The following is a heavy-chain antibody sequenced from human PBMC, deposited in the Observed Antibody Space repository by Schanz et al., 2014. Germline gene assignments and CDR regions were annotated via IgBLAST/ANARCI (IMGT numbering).Heavy chain of an antibody. Sequence: EVQLVESGGGLVQPGGSLRLSCVASGFSFSGFAVHWVRQAPGKGLEWVSAISGSGGSTYYADSVKGRFTISRDNSKNSLYLQMNSLRDEDTAVYYCARDGVGLVYDYWGQGTLVTVSS. CDR1: GFSFSGFA. CDR3: ARDGVGLVYDY. V-gene: IGHV3-23*04. CDR2: ISGSGGST. D-gene: IGHD6-19*01. J-gene: IGHJ4*02.